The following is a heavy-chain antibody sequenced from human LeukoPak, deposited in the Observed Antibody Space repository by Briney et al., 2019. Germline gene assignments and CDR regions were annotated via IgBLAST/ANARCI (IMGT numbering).Heavy chain of an antibody. Sequence: GGSLRLSCAASGFTFSSYSMNWVRQAPGKGLEWVSYISSSSSTIYYADSVKGRFTISRDNAKNSLYLQMNSLRAEDTAVYYCARIPPIEWCSGWLKCFCGQGTLVTVSS. CDR2: ISSSSSTI. CDR1: GFTFSSYS. D-gene: IGHD6-19*01. CDR3: ARIPPIEWCSGWLKCF. J-gene: IGHJ4*02. V-gene: IGHV3-48*01.